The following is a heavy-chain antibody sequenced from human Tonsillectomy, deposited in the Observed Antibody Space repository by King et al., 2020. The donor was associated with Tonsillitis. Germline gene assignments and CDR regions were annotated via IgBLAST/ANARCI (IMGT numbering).Heavy chain of an antibody. J-gene: IGHJ3*02. D-gene: IGHD3-22*01. CDR3: ARDYYDSRDAFDI. CDR1: GFTFSSYA. V-gene: IGHV3-30*04. Sequence: VQLVESGGGVVQPGRSLRLSCAASGFTFSSYAMHWVRQAPGKGLEWVAVISYDGSNKYYADPVKGRFTISRDNSKNTLYLQMNSLRAEDTAVYYCARDYYDSRDAFDIWGQGTMVTVSS. CDR2: ISYDGSNK.